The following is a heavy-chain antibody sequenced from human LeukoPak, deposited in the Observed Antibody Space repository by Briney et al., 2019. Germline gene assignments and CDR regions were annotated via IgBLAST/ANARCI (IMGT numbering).Heavy chain of an antibody. CDR3: ARGIVGSRGAFDI. J-gene: IGHJ3*02. D-gene: IGHD1-26*01. V-gene: IGHV3-30*03. Sequence: PGGSLRLSCSAYGFTYSNHNINWVRQAPGKGLEWVAVISYNGNNKFYADSVKGRFTISRDNSKNTLYLQMNSLRAEDTAVYYCARGIVGSRGAFDIWGRGTMVTVSS. CDR1: GFTYSNHN. CDR2: ISYNGNNK.